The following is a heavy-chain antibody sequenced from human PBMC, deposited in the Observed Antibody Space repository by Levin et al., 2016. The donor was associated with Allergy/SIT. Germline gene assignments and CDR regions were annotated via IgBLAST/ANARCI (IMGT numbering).Heavy chain of an antibody. J-gene: IGHJ5*02. CDR2: INAGNGNT. Sequence: WVRQAPGQRLEWMGWINAGNGNTKYSQKFQGRVTITRDTSASTAYMELSSLRSDDTAVYYCARGGSRRNFDPWGQGTLVTVSS. D-gene: IGHD2-2*01. CDR3: ARGGSRRNFDP. V-gene: IGHV1-3*01.